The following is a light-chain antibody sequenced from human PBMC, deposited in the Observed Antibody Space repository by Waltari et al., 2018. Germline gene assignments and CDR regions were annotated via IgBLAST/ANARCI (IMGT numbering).Light chain of an antibody. V-gene: IGKV1-9*01. J-gene: IGKJ2*01. Sequence: DIQLTQSPSFLSTSVGDRVTITCRASQDISSHLAWYQQKPGKAPRLLAYGASTLHSGVPSRFSGTGSGTEFTLTINNLQPEDFATYYCQQLIRFPTFTFGQGTKLQIE. CDR1: QDISSH. CDR3: QQLIRFPTFT. CDR2: GAS.